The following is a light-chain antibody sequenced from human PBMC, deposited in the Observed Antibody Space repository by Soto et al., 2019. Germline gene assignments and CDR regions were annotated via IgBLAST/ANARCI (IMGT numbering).Light chain of an antibody. J-gene: IGLJ2*01. CDR2: DVS. CDR3: CSYAGSYTLVV. Sequence: QSALTQPRSVSGSPGQSVTISCTGTSSDVGGYNYVSWYQQHPGKAPKLMIYDVSKRPSGVPDRFSGSKSVNTASLTISGLQAEDEADYYCCSYAGSYTLVVFGGGTQLTGL. CDR1: SSDVGGYNY. V-gene: IGLV2-11*01.